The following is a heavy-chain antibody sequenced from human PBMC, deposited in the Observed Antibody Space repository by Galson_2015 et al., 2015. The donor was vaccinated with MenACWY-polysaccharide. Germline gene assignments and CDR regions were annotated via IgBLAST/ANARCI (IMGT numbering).Heavy chain of an antibody. Sequence: SLRLSCAASGFTFSSHWMSWVRQTPGKGLEWVANIKQDGSEKYYVDSVKGRFTISRDNAKNSLFLQMNSLRAEDTAVYYCTRDRSTSPLSISLYINWGQGTLVTVSS. CDR3: TRDRSTSPLSISLYIN. V-gene: IGHV3-7*01. J-gene: IGHJ4*02. CDR2: IKQDGSEK. CDR1: GFTFSSHW. D-gene: IGHD6-13*01.